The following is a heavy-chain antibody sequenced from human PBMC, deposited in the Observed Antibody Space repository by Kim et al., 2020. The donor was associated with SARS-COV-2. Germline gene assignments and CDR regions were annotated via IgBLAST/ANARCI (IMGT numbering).Heavy chain of an antibody. Sequence: ETLSLTCAVYGGSFSGYYWSWIRQPPGKGLEWIGEINHSGSTNYNPSLKSRVTISVDTSKNQFSLKLSSVTAADTAVYYCARKGNQLPAAKPHYYYYYGMDVWGQGTTVTVSS. CDR3: ARKGNQLPAAKPHYYYYYGMDV. V-gene: IGHV4-34*01. CDR1: GGSFSGYY. D-gene: IGHD2-2*01. J-gene: IGHJ6*02. CDR2: INHSGST.